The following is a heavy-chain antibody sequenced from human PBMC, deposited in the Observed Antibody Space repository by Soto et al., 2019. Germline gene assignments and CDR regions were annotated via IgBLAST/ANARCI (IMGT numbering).Heavy chain of an antibody. CDR2: IYYSEST. V-gene: IGHV4-61*01. J-gene: IGHJ4*02. CDR1: GGSVSSGSYY. Sequence: KASESLSLTCTVSGGSVSSGSYYWSWIRQPPGKGLEWIGYIYYSESTNYNPSLKSRVTISVDTSKNQFSLKLSSVTAADTAVYYCARERYSSSSFDYWGQGPLVTVSS. CDR3: ARERYSSSSFDY. D-gene: IGHD6-6*01.